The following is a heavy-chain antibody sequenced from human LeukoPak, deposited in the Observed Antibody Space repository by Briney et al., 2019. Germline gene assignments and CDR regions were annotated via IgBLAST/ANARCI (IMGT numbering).Heavy chain of an antibody. V-gene: IGHV3-30*04. J-gene: IGHJ4*02. CDR3: ARDLPLITMIVVAIGGFDY. CDR2: ISYDGSNK. D-gene: IGHD3-22*01. CDR1: GFTFSSYA. Sequence: GGSLRLSCAASGFTFSSYAMHWVRQAPGKGLEWVAVISYDGSNKYYADSVKGRFTISRDNSKNTLYLQMNSLRAEDTAVYYCARDLPLITMIVVAIGGFDYWGQGTLVTVSS.